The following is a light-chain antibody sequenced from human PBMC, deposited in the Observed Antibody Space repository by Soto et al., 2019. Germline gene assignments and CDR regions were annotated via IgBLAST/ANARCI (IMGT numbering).Light chain of an antibody. Sequence: DIVMTQTPLSSPVTLGQPASISCRSSQGLVHSDGSTYLSWLHQRPGQPPRLLIYKTSIRFSGVPDRFSGSGAGTDFTLSISRVEAEDVGIYYCMQASQFPFTFGPGTTVDIK. J-gene: IGKJ3*01. V-gene: IGKV2-24*01. CDR1: QGLVHSDGSTY. CDR3: MQASQFPFT. CDR2: KTS.